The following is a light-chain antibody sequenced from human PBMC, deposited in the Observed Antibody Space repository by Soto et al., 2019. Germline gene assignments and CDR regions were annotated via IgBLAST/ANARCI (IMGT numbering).Light chain of an antibody. V-gene: IGKV1-27*01. J-gene: IGKJ5*01. CDR3: QNYGRAPGP. Sequence: DIQMTQSPASLSSSVGDTVTITCRASQDITNHLACYHQRPGKVPNLLIYGASTLHAGGPSRFLGSGSGTDFTLTISSLEPEDVAAYYCQNYGRAPGPFGQGTRLEIK. CDR1: QDITNH. CDR2: GAS.